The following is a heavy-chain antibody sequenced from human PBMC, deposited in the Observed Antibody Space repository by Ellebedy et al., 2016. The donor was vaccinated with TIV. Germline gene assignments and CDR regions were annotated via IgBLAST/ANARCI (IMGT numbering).Heavy chain of an antibody. J-gene: IGHJ6*02. CDR1: GASVSSDIYY. Sequence: SETLSLTXTVSGASVSSDIYYWGWIRQPPGQRLEWIGSIHYSGSTYCNPSLKSRLIISVDTSKNHFSLQLSSVTASDTAVYYCRQFGPRANYAMDVWGQGTTVTVSS. D-gene: IGHD3-10*01. V-gene: IGHV4-39*02. CDR3: RQFGPRANYAMDV. CDR2: IHYSGST.